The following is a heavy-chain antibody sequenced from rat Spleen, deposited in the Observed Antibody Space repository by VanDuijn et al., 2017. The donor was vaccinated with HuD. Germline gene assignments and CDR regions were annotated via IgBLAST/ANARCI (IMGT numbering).Heavy chain of an antibody. CDR2: ISGGGRT. D-gene: IGHD1-12*03. J-gene: IGHJ3*01. CDR1: GNSLSSNG. Sequence: QVQLRESGPGLVQPSQTLSLSCTVSGNSLSSNGISWVRQPPGKGLAWIAAISGGGRTYYNSFFKSRLSISRDTSKSQVFLKMNSLQTEDTAIYFCTRDLYYDAYYHHNWFAYWGQGTLVTVSS. V-gene: IGHV2S12*01. CDR3: TRDLYYDAYYHHNWFAY.